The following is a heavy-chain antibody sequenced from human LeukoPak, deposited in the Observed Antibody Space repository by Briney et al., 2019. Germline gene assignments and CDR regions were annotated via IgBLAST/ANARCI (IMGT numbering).Heavy chain of an antibody. V-gene: IGHV3-9*01. J-gene: IGHJ4*02. CDR3: AKDMEIEAVAGYFDY. Sequence: GRSLRLSCAASGFTFDDYAMHWVRQAPGKGLEWVSGISWNSGSIGYADSVKGRFTISRDNAKNSLYLQMNSLRAEDTALYYCAKDMEIEAVAGYFDYWGQGTLVTVSS. CDR1: GFTFDDYA. D-gene: IGHD6-19*01. CDR2: ISWNSGSI.